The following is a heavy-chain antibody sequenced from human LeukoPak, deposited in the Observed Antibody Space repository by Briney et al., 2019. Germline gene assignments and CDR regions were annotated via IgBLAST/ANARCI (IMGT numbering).Heavy chain of an antibody. CDR1: GLTFSSSW. J-gene: IGHJ4*02. CDR2: INPDGNKK. CDR3: ARDLAYSRLDY. Sequence: GGSLKLSCAVSGLTFSSSWMDWVRQAPGKGLEWVASINPDGNKKYSADSVKGRFTISRDNAENSLYLQMNSLRVEDTAFYYCARDLAYSRLDYWGQGMLVTVSS. D-gene: IGHD5-18*01. V-gene: IGHV3-7*01.